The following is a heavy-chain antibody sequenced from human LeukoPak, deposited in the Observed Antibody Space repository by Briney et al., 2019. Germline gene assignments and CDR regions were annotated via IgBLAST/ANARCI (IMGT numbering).Heavy chain of an antibody. CDR3: ARLRYSSSWSFAESDY. D-gene: IGHD6-13*01. Sequence: GASVKVSCKASGYTFTSYGISWVRQAPGQGLEWMGWISAYNGNTNYAQKLQGRVTMTTDTSTSTAYMGLRSLRSDDTAVYYCARLRYSSSWSFAESDYWGQGTLVTVSS. J-gene: IGHJ4*02. CDR2: ISAYNGNT. CDR1: GYTFTSYG. V-gene: IGHV1-18*04.